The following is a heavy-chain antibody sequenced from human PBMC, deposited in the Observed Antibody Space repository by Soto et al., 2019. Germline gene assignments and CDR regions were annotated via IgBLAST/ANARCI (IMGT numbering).Heavy chain of an antibody. CDR1: GGSISSSSW. CDR3: ARGGRAVRYSYTNGMDV. D-gene: IGHD5-18*01. J-gene: IGHJ6*02. CDR2: IYHSGST. Sequence: SETLSLTCAVSGGSISSSSWWSWVRQPPGKGLEWIGEIYHSGSTNYNPSLKSRVTISVDKSKNQFSLKLSSVTAADTAVYYCARGGRAVRYSYTNGMDVWGQGTTVTVSS. V-gene: IGHV4-4*02.